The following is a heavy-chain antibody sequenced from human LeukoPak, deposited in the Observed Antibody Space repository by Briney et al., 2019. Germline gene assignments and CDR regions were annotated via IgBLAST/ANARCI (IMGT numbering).Heavy chain of an antibody. V-gene: IGHV4-61*02. CDR3: ARDPHYDILTGTEWGNYYYYMDV. D-gene: IGHD3-9*01. Sequence: KASQTLSLTCTVSGGSISSGSYYWSWIRQPAGKGLEWIGRIYTSGSTNYNPSLKSRVTISVDTSKNQFSLKLSSVTATDTAVYYCARDPHYDILTGTEWGNYYYYMDVWGKGTTVTVSS. J-gene: IGHJ6*03. CDR2: IYTSGST. CDR1: GGSISSGSYY.